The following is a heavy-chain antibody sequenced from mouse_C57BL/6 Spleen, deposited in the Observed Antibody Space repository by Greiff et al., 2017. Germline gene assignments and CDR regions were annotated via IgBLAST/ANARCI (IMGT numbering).Heavy chain of an antibody. V-gene: IGHV1-19*01. D-gene: IGHD2-4*01. CDR3: ARAKRIYYDYDGFAY. Sequence: EVQLQQSGPVLVKPGASVKMSCKASGYTFTDYYMNWVKQSHGKSLEWIGVINPYNGGTSYNQKFKGKATLTVDKSSSTAYMELNSLTSEDSAVYYGARAKRIYYDYDGFAYWGQGTLVTVSA. J-gene: IGHJ3*01. CDR1: GYTFTDYY. CDR2: INPYNGGT.